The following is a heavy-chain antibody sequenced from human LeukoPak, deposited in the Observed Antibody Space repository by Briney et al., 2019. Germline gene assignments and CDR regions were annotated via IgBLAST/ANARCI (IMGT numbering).Heavy chain of an antibody. CDR1: GYKFSSYW. Sequence: GASLQISCKGSGYKFSSYWIGWVHQMSGKGLEWMGVINPDDSDIRYSPSFEGQVTISADKSTSTAYLQWNSLEASDTAMYYCARVVVPAAISYWGQGTPVTVFS. D-gene: IGHD2-2*01. CDR3: ARVVVPAAISY. J-gene: IGHJ4*02. CDR2: INPDDSDI. V-gene: IGHV5-51*07.